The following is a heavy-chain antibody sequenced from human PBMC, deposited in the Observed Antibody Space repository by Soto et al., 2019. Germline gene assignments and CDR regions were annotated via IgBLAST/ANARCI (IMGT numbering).Heavy chain of an antibody. CDR2: TAYTGNT. Sequence: ETVFPTAGVSGGSTTSDQWSWIRQFPGKGLEWIAYTAYTGNTNYNPSAKSRVTISTDTSKNHVSLKWTSVTAEDTTVYYCARDSHAGVTHYFDPWGQRTL. CDR3: ARDSHAGVTHYFDP. D-gene: IGHD3-16*01. CDR1: GGSTTSDQ. J-gene: IGHJ5*02. V-gene: IGHV4-59*01.